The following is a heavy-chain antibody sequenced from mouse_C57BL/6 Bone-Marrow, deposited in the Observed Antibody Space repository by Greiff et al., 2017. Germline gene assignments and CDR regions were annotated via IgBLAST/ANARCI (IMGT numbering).Heavy chain of an antibody. CDR2: IDPSDSYT. J-gene: IGHJ4*01. CDR3: ARSGDYGDYYAMDY. D-gene: IGHD2-4*01. Sequence: QVQLQQPGAELVMPGASVKLSCKASGYTFTSYWMHWVKQRPGQGLEWIGEIDPSDSYTNYNQKFKGKSTLTVDKSSSTAYMQLSSLTSEDSAVYDCARSGDYGDYYAMDYWGQGTSVTVDS. V-gene: IGHV1-69*01. CDR1: GYTFTSYW.